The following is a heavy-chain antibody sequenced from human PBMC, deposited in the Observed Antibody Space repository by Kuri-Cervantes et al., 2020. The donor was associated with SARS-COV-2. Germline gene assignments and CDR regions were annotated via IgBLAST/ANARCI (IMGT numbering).Heavy chain of an antibody. V-gene: IGHV4-39*01. D-gene: IGHD3-3*01. J-gene: IGHJ4*02. CDR1: GGSISSSSYY. CDR3: ARHRKIRFLEWLSPFDY. CDR2: IYYSGST. Sequence: ESLKISCTVSGGSISSSSYYWGWIRQPPGKGLEWIGSIYYSGSTYYNPSLKSRVTISVGTPKNQFSLKLSSVTAADTAVYYCARHRKIRFLEWLSPFDYWGQGTLVTVSS.